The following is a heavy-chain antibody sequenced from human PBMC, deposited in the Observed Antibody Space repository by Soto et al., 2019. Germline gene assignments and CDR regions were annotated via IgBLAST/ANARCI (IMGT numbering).Heavy chain of an antibody. D-gene: IGHD6-6*01. J-gene: IGHJ5*02. V-gene: IGHV6-1*01. CDR1: GVSVSSNGAV. CDR2: TYYRSIWQT. Sequence: QVRLQQSGPGVGKPSHTLSLTCAISGVSVSSNGAVWNWIRQSPSRGLEWLGRTYYRSIWQTEYAVSVKGRMTINPDASKNQFSLQLNSVTPEDTAMYYCARLVGNSWLDHWGQGTLVTVSA. CDR3: ARLVGNSWLDH.